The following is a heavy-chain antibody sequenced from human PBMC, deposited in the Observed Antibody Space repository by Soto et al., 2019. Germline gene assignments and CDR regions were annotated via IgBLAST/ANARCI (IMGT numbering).Heavy chain of an antibody. CDR1: GFTFRNYA. CDR2: ISGSGGST. Sequence: GSLRLSCAAAGFTFRNYAMSWVRQAPGKGLEWVSAISGSGGSTYYADSVKGRFTISRDNSKNTLYLQMNSLRAEDTAVYYCAKDISFGDSSWGQGTLVTISS. D-gene: IGHD3-10*01. CDR3: AKDISFGDSS. J-gene: IGHJ5*02. V-gene: IGHV3-23*01.